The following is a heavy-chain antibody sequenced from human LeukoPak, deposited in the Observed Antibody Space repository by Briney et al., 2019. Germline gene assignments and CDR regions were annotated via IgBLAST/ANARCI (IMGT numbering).Heavy chain of an antibody. Sequence: ASVKVSCKASGGTFSSYAISWVRQAPGQGLEWMGGIIPIFGTANYAQKFQGRVTITTDESTSTAYMELSSLRSEDTAVYYCAILVGYCSSTSCYTHDYWGQGTLVTVSS. CDR1: GGTFSSYA. CDR3: AILVGYCSSTSCYTHDY. CDR2: IIPIFGTA. D-gene: IGHD2-2*02. J-gene: IGHJ4*02. V-gene: IGHV1-69*05.